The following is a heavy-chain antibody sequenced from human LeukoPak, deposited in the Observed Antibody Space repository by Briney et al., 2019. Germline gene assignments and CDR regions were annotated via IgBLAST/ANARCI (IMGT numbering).Heavy chain of an antibody. Sequence: GASVKVSCKASGYSFTGYYMHWVRQAPGQGLEWMGWINPNGGGTDYAQMLQGRVTMTRDTSITTAYMELSSLRSDDTAVYYCARGGSYSEYSQHWGQGTLVTISS. CDR3: ARGGSYSEYSQH. CDR2: INPNGGGT. J-gene: IGHJ1*01. V-gene: IGHV1-2*02. CDR1: GYSFTGYY. D-gene: IGHD1-26*01.